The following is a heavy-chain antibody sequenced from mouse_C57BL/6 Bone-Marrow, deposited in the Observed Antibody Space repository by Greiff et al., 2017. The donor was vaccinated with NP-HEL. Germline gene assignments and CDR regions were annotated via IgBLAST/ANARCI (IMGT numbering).Heavy chain of an antibody. CDR2: IYPRSGNT. Sequence: VQLQQSGAELARPGASVKLSCKASGYTFTSYGISWVKQRTGQGLEWIGEIYPRSGNTYYNEKFKGKATLNADKSSSTAYMELRSLTSEDSAVYFCARWGVCWYFDVWGTGTTVTVSS. J-gene: IGHJ1*03. V-gene: IGHV1-81*01. CDR1: GYTFTSYG. CDR3: ARWGVCWYFDV.